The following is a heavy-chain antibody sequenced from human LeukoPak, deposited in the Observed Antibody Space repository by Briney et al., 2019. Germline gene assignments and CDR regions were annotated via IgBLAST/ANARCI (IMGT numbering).Heavy chain of an antibody. CDR1: GGSFSGYY. CDR3: ARDLVTVTKGFDI. CDR2: INHSGST. V-gene: IGHV4-34*01. J-gene: IGHJ3*02. Sequence: SETLSLTCAVYGGSFSGYYWSWIRQPPGKGLEWIGEINHSGSTNYNPSLKSRVTISVDTSKNQFSQKLSSVTAADTAVYYCARDLVTVTKGFDIWGQGIMVSVSS. D-gene: IGHD4-17*01.